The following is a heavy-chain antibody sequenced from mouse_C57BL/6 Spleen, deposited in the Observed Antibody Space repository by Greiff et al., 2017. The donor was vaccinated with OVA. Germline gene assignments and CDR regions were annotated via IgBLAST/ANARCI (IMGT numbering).Heavy chain of an antibody. Sequence: EVQLQQSGPELVKPGASVKIPCKASGYTFTDYNMDWVKQSHGKSLEWIGDINPNNGGTIYNQKFKGKATLTVDKSSSTAYMELRSLTSEDTAVYYCARSSSYYYGSSGYFDYWGQGTTLTVSS. CDR3: ARSSSYYYGSSGYFDY. V-gene: IGHV1-18*01. CDR2: INPNNGGT. CDR1: GYTFTDYN. D-gene: IGHD1-1*01. J-gene: IGHJ2*01.